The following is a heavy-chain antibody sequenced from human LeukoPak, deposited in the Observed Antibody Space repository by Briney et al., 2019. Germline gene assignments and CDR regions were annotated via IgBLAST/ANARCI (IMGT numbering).Heavy chain of an antibody. CDR1: GFIFNNNF. J-gene: IGHJ4*02. Sequence: GGSLRLSCAASGFIFNNNFMSWVRQVPGKGLEWLANIKQDGSEKTYVDSVKGRFTIFRDNAKNLLYLQMNSLRAEDTAVYYCARDVDYYDSGSREIQIHYWGQGTLVTVSS. CDR2: IKQDGSEK. D-gene: IGHD3-10*01. V-gene: IGHV3-7*01. CDR3: ARDVDYYDSGSREIQIHY.